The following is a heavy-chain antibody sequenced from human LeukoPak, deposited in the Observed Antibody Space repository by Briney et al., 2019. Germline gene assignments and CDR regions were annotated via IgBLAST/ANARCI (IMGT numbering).Heavy chain of an antibody. V-gene: IGHV3-33*01. J-gene: IGHJ6*04. Sequence: GGSLRLSCAAPGFTFSSYGMHWVRQAPGKGLEWVAVIWYDGSNKYYADSVKGRFTISRDNSKNTLYVQMNSLRAEDTAVYYCARGGSGSFDYYYYGMDVWGEGTTVTVSS. CDR2: IWYDGSNK. D-gene: IGHD3-10*01. CDR1: GFTFSSYG. CDR3: ARGGSGSFDYYYYGMDV.